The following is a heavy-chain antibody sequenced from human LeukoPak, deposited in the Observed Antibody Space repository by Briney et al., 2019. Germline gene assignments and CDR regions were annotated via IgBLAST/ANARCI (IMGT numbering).Heavy chain of an antibody. V-gene: IGHV3-23*01. Sequence: GGALRPSYAASGCTFSSYAMHGVRQAPGKGVAWVSTISGSRTSTYHAHPPKGRFTICKDNSKNTLYLQMNSLRAEDTAIYDCAKGIDGVVITYFFDCWGQGTLVTVSS. J-gene: IGHJ4*02. CDR2: ISGSRTST. D-gene: IGHD3-3*01. CDR1: GCTFSSYA. CDR3: AKGIDGVVITYFFDC.